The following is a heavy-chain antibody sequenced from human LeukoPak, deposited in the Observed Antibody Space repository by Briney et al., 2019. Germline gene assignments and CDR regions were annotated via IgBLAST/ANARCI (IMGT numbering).Heavy chain of an antibody. J-gene: IGHJ4*02. CDR3: ARYGVSSSTSYIDF. CDR2: ITGDSAYI. CDR1: GFTFSTYA. Sequence: GGSLRLSCAASGFTFSTYAMNWVRQAPGEGLKWVSCITGDSAYIYYADSVKGRFTISRDNAKNSLCLQMNSLRAEDTAVYYCARYGVSSSTSYIDFWGQGTLVTVSS. V-gene: IGHV3-21*01. D-gene: IGHD2-2*01.